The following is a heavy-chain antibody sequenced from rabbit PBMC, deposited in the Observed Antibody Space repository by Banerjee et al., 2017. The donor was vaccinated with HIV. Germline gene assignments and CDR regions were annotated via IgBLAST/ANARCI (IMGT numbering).Heavy chain of an antibody. CDR1: GFSFSNKYV. D-gene: IGHD8-1*01. Sequence: QSLEESGGDLVKPEGSLTLTCTASGFSFSNKYVMCWVRQAPGKGLEWIACINTSSGNTVYASWAKGRFTISKTSSTTVTLQMTSLTAADTATYFCARTHYSGASYFWLWGQGTLVTVS. V-gene: IGHV1S40*01. CDR3: ARTHYSGASYFWL. J-gene: IGHJ3*01. CDR2: INTSSGNT.